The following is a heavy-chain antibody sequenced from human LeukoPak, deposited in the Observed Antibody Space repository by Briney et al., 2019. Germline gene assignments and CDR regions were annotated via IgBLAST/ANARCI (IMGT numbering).Heavy chain of an antibody. D-gene: IGHD6-19*01. CDR3: AKDMGYTSGWYPFDY. V-gene: IGHV3-43*02. Sequence: PGGSLRLSCAASGFTFDDYAIHWVGQAPGKGLEWVSLISGDGSSTYYADSVKGRFTISRDNSKNSLYLQMNSLRTEDTALYYCAKDMGYTSGWYPFDYWGQGTLVTVSS. CDR1: GFTFDDYA. J-gene: IGHJ4*02. CDR2: ISGDGSST.